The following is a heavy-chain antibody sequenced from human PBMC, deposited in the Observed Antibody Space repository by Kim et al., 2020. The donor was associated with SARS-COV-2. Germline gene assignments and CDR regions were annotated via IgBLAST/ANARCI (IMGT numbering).Heavy chain of an antibody. CDR1: GFTFSSYS. CDR3: ARAPIRGRINSEYYYYYGMDV. J-gene: IGHJ6*02. CDR2: ISSSSSYI. D-gene: IGHD3-16*01. V-gene: IGHV3-21*01. Sequence: GGSLRLSCAASGFTFSSYSMNWVRQAPGKGLEWVSSISSSSSYIYYADSVKGRFTISRDNAKNSLYLQMNSLRAEDTAVYYCARAPIRGRINSEYYYYYGMDVWGQGTTVTVSS.